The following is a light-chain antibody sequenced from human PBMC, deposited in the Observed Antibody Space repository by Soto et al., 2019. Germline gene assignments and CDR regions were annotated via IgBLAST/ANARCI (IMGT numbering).Light chain of an antibody. CDR3: CSYAGSYTPMV. Sequence: QSALTQPRSVSGYPGQSVTISCTGTSSDVGGYNYVSWYQQHPGKAPKLMIYDVSKRPSGVPDRFSGSKSGNTASLTISGLQAEDEADYYCCSYAGSYTPMVFGGGTKLTVL. CDR2: DVS. V-gene: IGLV2-11*01. J-gene: IGLJ2*01. CDR1: SSDVGGYNY.